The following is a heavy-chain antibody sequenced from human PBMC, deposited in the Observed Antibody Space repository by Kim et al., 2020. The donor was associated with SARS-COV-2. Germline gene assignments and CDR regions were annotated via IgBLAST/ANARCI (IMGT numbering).Heavy chain of an antibody. CDR3: ARGLLERPLLFDF. CDR1: GFTFSDYE. CDR2: ISSSGGTI. Sequence: GGSLRLSCAASGFTFSDYEMNWVRQAPGRGLEWVSHISSSGGTIYADSVKGRFTISRDNAKDSLFLQMNSLRAEDTAVYYCARGLLERPLLFDFWGQGTLVTVSS. D-gene: IGHD1-1*01. J-gene: IGHJ4*02. V-gene: IGHV3-48*03.